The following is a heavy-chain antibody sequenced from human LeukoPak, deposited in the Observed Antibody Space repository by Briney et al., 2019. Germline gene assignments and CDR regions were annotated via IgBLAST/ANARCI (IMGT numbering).Heavy chain of an antibody. V-gene: IGHV4-4*07. Sequence: SETLSLTCTVSGGSISSYYRSWIRQPAGKGLEWIGRIYTSGSTNYNPSLKSRVTISVDTSKDQFSLKLSSVTAADTAVYYCARQAGTVTRTLNWFDPWGQGTLVTVSS. J-gene: IGHJ5*02. CDR1: GGSISSYY. D-gene: IGHD4-17*01. CDR2: IYTSGST. CDR3: ARQAGTVTRTLNWFDP.